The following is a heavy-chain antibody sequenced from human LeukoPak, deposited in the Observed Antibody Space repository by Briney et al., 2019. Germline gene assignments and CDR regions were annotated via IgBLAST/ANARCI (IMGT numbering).Heavy chain of an antibody. V-gene: IGHV3-7*02. Sequence: PGGSLRLSCAASGFTFRSYWMSWVRQAPGKGLEFVANIKQEGSEKYYVDSVRGRFTISRDNADNTLYLQLNSLRAEDTAVYYCARVSFCPRCHFDYWGQGTLVTVSS. J-gene: IGHJ4*02. CDR3: ARVSFCPRCHFDY. CDR1: GFTFRSYW. CDR2: IKQEGSEK. D-gene: IGHD2/OR15-2a*01.